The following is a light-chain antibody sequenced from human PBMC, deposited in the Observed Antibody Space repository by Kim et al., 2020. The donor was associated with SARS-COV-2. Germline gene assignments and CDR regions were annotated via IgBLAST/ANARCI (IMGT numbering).Light chain of an antibody. Sequence: LATGERATLANRGRQSVSSSYLVGYQQKPAQAHRLLIYGAYSRATGITDRFSGSGSETDFTLTISRLEPEDFAVYYCQQYGSSPRTFGQGTELEI. V-gene: IGKV3-20*01. J-gene: IGKJ2*02. CDR3: QQYGSSPRT. CDR2: GAY. CDR1: QSVSSSY.